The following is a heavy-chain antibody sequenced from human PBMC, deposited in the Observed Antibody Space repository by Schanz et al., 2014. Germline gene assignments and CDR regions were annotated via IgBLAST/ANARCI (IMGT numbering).Heavy chain of an antibody. CDR1: GLNFDYYG. D-gene: IGHD3-10*01. CDR3: ARGPIPIQGVPMDF. V-gene: IGHV3-33*01. J-gene: IGHJ4*02. CDR2: IGYDGSEK. Sequence: VHLLESGGGVVQPGRSLRLSCATSGLNFDYYGMNWVRQAPGKGLEWVANIGYDGSEKYYVDSVKGRFTISRDNSKDTLYLQMSGLTPEDTAVYYCARGPIPIQGVPMDFWGQGTLVTVSS.